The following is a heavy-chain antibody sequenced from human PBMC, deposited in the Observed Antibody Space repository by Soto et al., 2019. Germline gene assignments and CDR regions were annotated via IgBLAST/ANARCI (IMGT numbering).Heavy chain of an antibody. CDR2: ISAYNGNT. CDR3: VGSYRGYIYGHTPFDY. J-gene: IGHJ4*02. CDR1: GYTFTNYG. V-gene: IGHV1-18*01. D-gene: IGHD5-18*01. Sequence: ASVKVSCKASGYTFTNYGISWVRQAPGQGLEWMGWISAYNGNTNYAQKLQGRVTMTTDTSTNTAYMELTSVTAADTAVYYCVGSYRGYIYGHTPFDYWGQGTLVTVSS.